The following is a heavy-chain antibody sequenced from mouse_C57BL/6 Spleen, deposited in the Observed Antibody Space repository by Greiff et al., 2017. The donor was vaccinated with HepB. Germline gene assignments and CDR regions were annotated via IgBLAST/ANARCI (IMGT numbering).Heavy chain of an antibody. CDR2: ISYDGSN. CDR3: ARDHGKRYFDV. CDR1: GYSITSGYY. Sequence: LVESGPGLVKPSQSLSLTCSVTGYSITSGYYWNWIRQFPGNKLEWMGYISYDGSNNYNPSLKNRTSITRDTSKNQFFLKLNSVTTEDTATHYCARDHGKRYFDVWGTGTTVTVSS. V-gene: IGHV3-6*01. J-gene: IGHJ1*03. D-gene: IGHD2-1*01.